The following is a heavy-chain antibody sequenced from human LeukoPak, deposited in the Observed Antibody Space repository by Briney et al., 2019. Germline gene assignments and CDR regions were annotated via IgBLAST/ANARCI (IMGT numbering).Heavy chain of an antibody. CDR3: ARDLLESGSGSS. D-gene: IGHD3-10*01. Sequence: GRSLRLSCAASGFTFSSYAMHRVRQAPGKGLEWVAVISYDGSNKYYADSVKGRFTISRDNSKNTLYLQMNSLRAEDTAVYYCARDLLESGSGSSWGQGTLVTVSS. CDR1: GFTFSSYA. V-gene: IGHV3-30*04. CDR2: ISYDGSNK. J-gene: IGHJ5*02.